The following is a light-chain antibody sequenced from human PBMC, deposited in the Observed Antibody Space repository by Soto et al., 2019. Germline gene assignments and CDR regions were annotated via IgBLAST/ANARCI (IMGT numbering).Light chain of an antibody. CDR3: SSYAGSNNFV. J-gene: IGLJ1*01. Sequence: QSALTQPPSASGSPGQSVTISCTGTSSDIGGYNYVSWYQQHPGKAPKVMIYEVSKRPSGVPDRFSDSKSGNTASLTVSGLQAEDEADYYCSSYAGSNNFVFGTGTQLTFL. V-gene: IGLV2-8*01. CDR1: SSDIGGYNY. CDR2: EVS.